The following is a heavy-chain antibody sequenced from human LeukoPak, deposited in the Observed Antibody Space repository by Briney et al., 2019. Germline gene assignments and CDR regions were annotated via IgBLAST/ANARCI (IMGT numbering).Heavy chain of an antibody. CDR1: AGTFSSYT. CDR3: ARALLDYYDSSGYLDY. J-gene: IGHJ4*02. V-gene: IGHV1-69*02. Sequence: SVKVSCKASAGTFSSYTISWVRQAPGQGLEWMGRIIPILGIANYAQKFQGRVTITADKSTSTAYMELSSLRSEDTAVYYCARALLDYYDSSGYLDYWGQGTLVTVSS. CDR2: IIPILGIA. D-gene: IGHD3-22*01.